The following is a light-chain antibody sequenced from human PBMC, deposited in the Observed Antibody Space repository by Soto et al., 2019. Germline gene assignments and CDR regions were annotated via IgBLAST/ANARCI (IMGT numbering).Light chain of an antibody. CDR3: QQYSSYWT. V-gene: IGKV1-5*03. CDR1: QSISSW. CDR2: KAS. J-gene: IGKJ1*01. Sequence: DIEMTQSPSTLSASVGDRVTITCRASQSISSWLAWYQQKPGKAPNLLIYKASTLESGVPSRFSGSGSGTAITLTISSLQTDDFATYYCQQYSSYWTFGQGTKVEIK.